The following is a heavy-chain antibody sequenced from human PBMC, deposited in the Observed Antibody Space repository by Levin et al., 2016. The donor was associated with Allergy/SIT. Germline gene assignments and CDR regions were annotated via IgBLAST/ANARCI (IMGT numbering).Heavy chain of an antibody. Sequence: GGSLRLSCAASGFTVNNAWMSWVRQAPGKGLEWVGRIKSKNDGGTTDYGAPVKGRFTISRDNAKNTLYLQMNSLRAEDTAVYYCTRGRYQLLWGDNWGQGTLVTVSS. CDR3: TRGRYQLLWGDN. CDR1: GFTVNNAW. J-gene: IGHJ4*02. V-gene: IGHV3-15*05. D-gene: IGHD2-2*01. CDR2: IKSKNDGGTT.